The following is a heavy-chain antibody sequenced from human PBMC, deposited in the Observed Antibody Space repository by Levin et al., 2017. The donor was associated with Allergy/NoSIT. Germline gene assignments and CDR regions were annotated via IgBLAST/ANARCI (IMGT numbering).Heavy chain of an antibody. CDR3: ARGGFGVVMGVNYMDV. V-gene: IGHV4-59*01. Sequence: SETLSLTCTVSGGSISSYYWSWIRQPPGKGLEWIGYIYYSGSTNYNPSLKSRVTISVDTSKNQFSLKLSSVTAADTAVYYCARGGFGVVMGVNYMDVWGKGTTVTVSS. D-gene: IGHD3-3*01. CDR2: IYYSGST. J-gene: IGHJ6*03. CDR1: GGSISSYY.